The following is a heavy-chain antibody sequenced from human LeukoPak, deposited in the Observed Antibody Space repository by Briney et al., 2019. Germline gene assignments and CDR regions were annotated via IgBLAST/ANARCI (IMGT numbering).Heavy chain of an antibody. CDR2: ISYDGSNK. CDR3: ARGGESYDILTGYYWDYYGMDV. Sequence: PGGSLRLSCAASGFTFSSYGMHWVRQAPGKGLEWVAVISYDGSNKYYADSVKGRFTISRDNSKNTLYLQMNSLRAEDTAVYYCARGGESYDILTGYYWDYYGMDVWGQGTTVTVSS. CDR1: GFTFSSYG. V-gene: IGHV3-30*03. J-gene: IGHJ6*02. D-gene: IGHD3-9*01.